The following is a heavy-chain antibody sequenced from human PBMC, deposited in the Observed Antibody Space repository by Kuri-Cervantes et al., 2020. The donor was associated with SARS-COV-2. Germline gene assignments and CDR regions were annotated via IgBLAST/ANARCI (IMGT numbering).Heavy chain of an antibody. V-gene: IGHV1-8*03. CDR2: MNPNSGNT. D-gene: IGHD6-13*01. J-gene: IGHJ3*02. CDR3: ARGDRNYSSSWYGDAFDI. Sequence: ASVKVSCKASGYTFTSYDINWVRQAIGQGLEWMGWMNPNSGNTGYAQKFQGRVTITRNTSISTAYMELSSLRSEDTAVYYCARGDRNYSSSWYGDAFDIWGQGTMVTVSS. CDR1: GYTFTSYD.